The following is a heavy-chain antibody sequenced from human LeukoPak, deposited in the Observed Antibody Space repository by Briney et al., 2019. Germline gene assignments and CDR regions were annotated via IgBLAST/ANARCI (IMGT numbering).Heavy chain of an antibody. V-gene: IGHV4-59*08. CDR3: ARVYYSKDFWSGYYSTSHFDY. D-gene: IGHD3-3*01. CDR1: GGSISSYY. CDR2: IYYSGST. Sequence: PSETLSLTCTVSGGSISSYYWSWIRQPPGKGLEWIGYIYYSGSTNYNPSLKSRVTISVDTSKNQFSLKLSSVTAADTAVYHCARVYYSKDFWSGYYSTSHFDYWGQGTLVTVSS. J-gene: IGHJ4*02.